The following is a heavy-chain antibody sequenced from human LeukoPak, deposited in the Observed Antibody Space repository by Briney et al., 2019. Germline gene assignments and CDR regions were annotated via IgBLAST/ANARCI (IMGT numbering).Heavy chain of an antibody. V-gene: IGHV1-2*02. CDR2: INPNSGGT. CDR3: ARSPVVANARDY. Sequence: GASVKVSCEASGYIFTVYYMHWVRQAPGQGLEWMGWINPNSGGTNYAQKFQGRVTMTRDTSISTAHMELSRLRSDDTAVYYCARSPVVANARDYWGQGTLVTVSS. D-gene: IGHD5-12*01. CDR1: GYIFTVYY. J-gene: IGHJ4*02.